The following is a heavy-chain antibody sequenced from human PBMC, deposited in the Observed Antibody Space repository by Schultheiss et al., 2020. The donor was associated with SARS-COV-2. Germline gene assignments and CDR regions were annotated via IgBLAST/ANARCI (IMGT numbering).Heavy chain of an antibody. V-gene: IGHV4-34*01. CDR3: ARGHRGFDP. Sequence: SETLSLTCTVSGGSISSYYWSWIRQPPGKGLEWIGEINHSGSTNYNPSLKSRVTISVDTSKNQFSLKLSSVTAADTAVYYCARGHRGFDPWGQGTLVTVSS. J-gene: IGHJ5*02. CDR1: GGSISSYY. CDR2: INHSGST.